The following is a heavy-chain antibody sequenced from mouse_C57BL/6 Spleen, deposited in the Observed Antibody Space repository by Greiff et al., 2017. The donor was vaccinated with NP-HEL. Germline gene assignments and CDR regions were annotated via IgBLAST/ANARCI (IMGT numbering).Heavy chain of an antibody. CDR1: GYTFTDYY. Sequence: EVQLQQSGPELVKPGASVKISCKASGYTFTDYYMNWVKQSHGKSLEWIGDINPNNGGTSYNQKFKGKATLTVDKSSSTAYMELRSLTSEDSAVYYCARSGYYYGSCYAMDYWGQGTSVTVSS. D-gene: IGHD1-1*01. J-gene: IGHJ4*01. CDR2: INPNNGGT. CDR3: ARSGYYYGSCYAMDY. V-gene: IGHV1-26*01.